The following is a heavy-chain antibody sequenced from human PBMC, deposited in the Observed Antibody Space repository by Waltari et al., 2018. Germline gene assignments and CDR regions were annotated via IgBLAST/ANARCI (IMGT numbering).Heavy chain of an antibody. D-gene: IGHD3-3*01. J-gene: IGHJ4*02. V-gene: IGHV2-5*02. CDR1: GFSLSTSGVG. Sequence: QITLKESGPTLVKPTQTLTLTCTFSGFSLSTSGVGVGWIRQPPGKALEWLAPIYWDDDKRYSPSLKSRLTITKDTSKNQVVLTMTNMDPVDTATYYCAHLYYDFWSGYPQHYFDYWGQGTLVTVSS. CDR3: AHLYYDFWSGYPQHYFDY. CDR2: IYWDDDK.